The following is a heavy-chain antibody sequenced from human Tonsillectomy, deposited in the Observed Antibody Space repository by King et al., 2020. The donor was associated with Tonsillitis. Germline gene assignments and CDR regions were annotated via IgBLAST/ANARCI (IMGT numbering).Heavy chain of an antibody. CDR2: IKSKIDGGTT. CDR1: GFTFSNAW. CDR3: TTESVAGWGARTFDP. Sequence: VQLVESGGGLVKPGGSLRLSCAASGFTFSNAWMSWVRQAPGKGLEWVGRIKSKIDGGTTDYAAPVKGRFTISRDDSKNTLHLQMNSLKIEDTAVYYCTTESVAGWGARTFDPWGQGTLVTVSS. V-gene: IGHV3-15*01. D-gene: IGHD1-26*01. J-gene: IGHJ5*02.